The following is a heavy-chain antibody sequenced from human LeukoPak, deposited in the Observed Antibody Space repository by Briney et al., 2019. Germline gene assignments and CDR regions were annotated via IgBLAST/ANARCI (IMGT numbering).Heavy chain of an antibody. J-gene: IGHJ4*02. CDR2: INSDGSEG. CDR1: GFTFSGFW. CDR3: ARSRPVYCSGGSCYPDY. V-gene: IGHV3-7*03. D-gene: IGHD2-15*01. Sequence: GGSLRLSCAVSGFTFSGFWMSWSRQAPGKGLEWVASINSDGSEGYYADVVKGRFTISRDNAKNSLYLQINSLRAEDTAVYYCARSRPVYCSGGSCYPDYWGQGTLVTVSS.